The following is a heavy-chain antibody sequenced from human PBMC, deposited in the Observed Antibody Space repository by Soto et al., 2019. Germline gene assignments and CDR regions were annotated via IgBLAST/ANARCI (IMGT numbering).Heavy chain of an antibody. Sequence: GGSLRLSCAASGFTFSSYSMNWVRQAPGKGLEWVSSISSSSSYIYYADSVKGRFTISRDNAKNSLYLQMNSLRAEDTAVYYCAREAYSSIAARRDAFDIWGQGTMVTVSS. CDR2: ISSSSSYI. D-gene: IGHD6-6*01. V-gene: IGHV3-21*01. CDR1: GFTFSSYS. CDR3: AREAYSSIAARRDAFDI. J-gene: IGHJ3*02.